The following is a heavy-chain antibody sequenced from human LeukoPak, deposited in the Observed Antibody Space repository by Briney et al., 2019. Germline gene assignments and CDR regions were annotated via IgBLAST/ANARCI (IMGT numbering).Heavy chain of an antibody. D-gene: IGHD3-22*01. J-gene: IGHJ4*02. CDR3: ARNLNYYDSSGYLAY. Sequence: ASVKVSCKASGYTFTGYYMHWVRQAPRQRLEWMGWINPNSGGTNYAQKFQGRVTMTRDTSISTAYMELSRLRSDDTAVYYCARNLNYYDSSGYLAYWGQGTLVTVSS. V-gene: IGHV1-2*02. CDR1: GYTFTGYY. CDR2: INPNSGGT.